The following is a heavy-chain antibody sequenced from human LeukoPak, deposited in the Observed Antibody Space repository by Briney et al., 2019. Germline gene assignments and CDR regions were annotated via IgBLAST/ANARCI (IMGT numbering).Heavy chain of an antibody. CDR1: GFTFSSYG. D-gene: IGHD6-25*01. Sequence: GGSLRLSCAASGFTFSSYGMSWVRQAPGKGLEWVSAISGSGGSTYYADSVKGRFTISRDNAKNTLYLQMNSLTAEDTAVYYCARGPPWYFDLWGRGTLVTVSS. CDR2: ISGSGGST. V-gene: IGHV3-23*01. J-gene: IGHJ2*01. CDR3: ARGPPWYFDL.